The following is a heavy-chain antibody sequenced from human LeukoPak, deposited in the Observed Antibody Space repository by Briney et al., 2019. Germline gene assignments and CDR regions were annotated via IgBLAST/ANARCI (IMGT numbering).Heavy chain of an antibody. Sequence: SETLSLTCTVSRYSISSDYHWGWIRQPPGKGLEWIASISRSGNTYYDPSLKSRVTISLDTSKNQFSLRLSSVTAADTAVYYCARDRNMIFGVVISSFDYWGQGILVSVSS. CDR3: ARDRNMIFGVVISSFDY. D-gene: IGHD3-3*01. CDR1: RYSISSDYH. CDR2: ISRSGNT. J-gene: IGHJ4*02. V-gene: IGHV4-38-2*02.